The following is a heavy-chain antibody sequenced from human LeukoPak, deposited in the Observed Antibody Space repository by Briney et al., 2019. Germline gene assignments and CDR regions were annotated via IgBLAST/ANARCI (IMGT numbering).Heavy chain of an antibody. CDR3: ARPSITGTTDAFDI. CDR1: GGSISSYY. J-gene: IGHJ3*02. D-gene: IGHD1-20*01. Sequence: SETLSLTCTVSGGSISSYYWSWIRQPPGKGLEWIGYIYYSGSTNYNPSLKSRVTISVDTSKNQFSLKLSSVTAADTAVYYCARPSITGTTDAFDIWGQGTTVTVSS. V-gene: IGHV4-59*08. CDR2: IYYSGST.